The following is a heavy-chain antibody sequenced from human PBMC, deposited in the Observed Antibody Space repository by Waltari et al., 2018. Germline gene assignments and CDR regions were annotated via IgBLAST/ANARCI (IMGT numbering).Heavy chain of an antibody. J-gene: IGHJ6*02. CDR3: ARVGDYHGSGRFGLDV. CDR2: INRDGSN. Sequence: QVQLQQWGAGLLKPSETLSLTRAVYDGSFSGYFWSWIRQSPGKGLEWIGQINRDGSNIYNPSLKSRVAMSVDTLKSQISLRLISVTAADAAVYYCARVGDYHGSGRFGLDVWGQGTRVTVSS. CDR1: DGSFSGYF. D-gene: IGHD3-10*01. V-gene: IGHV4-34*01.